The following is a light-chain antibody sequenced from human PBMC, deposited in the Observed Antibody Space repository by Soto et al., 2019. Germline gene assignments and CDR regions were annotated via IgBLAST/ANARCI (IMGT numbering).Light chain of an antibody. CDR2: GAS. CDR1: QSVSSN. V-gene: IGKV3-15*01. J-gene: IGKJ4*01. CDR3: QQYFNWPPLT. Sequence: IVLTQSPATLSVSPWERATLSCRASQSVSSNLAWYQQKPGQAPRLLMFGASTRATNIPARFSGSGSGTEFTLTISSLQSEDFAVYYCQQYFNWPPLTFGGGTKVDIK.